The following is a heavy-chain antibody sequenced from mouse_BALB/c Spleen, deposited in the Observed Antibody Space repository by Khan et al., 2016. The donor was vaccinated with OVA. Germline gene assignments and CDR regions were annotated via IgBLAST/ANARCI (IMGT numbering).Heavy chain of an antibody. J-gene: IGHJ2*01. Sequence: QVQLQQSGPELVRPGASVKMSCKASGYTFTSYYIHWVKQRPGQGLEWIGWIYPVDGSSKYNEKFKGKSTLTADKSSSTAYMLLSSLTSEDSAIYCCAREYYGYLDYWGQGTTLTVSS. D-gene: IGHD1-1*01. V-gene: IGHV1S56*01. CDR2: IYPVDGSS. CDR1: GYTFTSYY. CDR3: AREYYGYLDY.